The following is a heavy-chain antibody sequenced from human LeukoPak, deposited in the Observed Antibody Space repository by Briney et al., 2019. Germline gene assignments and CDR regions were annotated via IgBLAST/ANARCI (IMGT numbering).Heavy chain of an antibody. CDR2: IFYNEGT. J-gene: IGHJ3*02. V-gene: IGHV4-59*01. Sequence: SETLSLTCTVSSGSFRTYYWSWIRQPPGKGLEWIGYIFYNEGTSYNPSLKSRVTISVDTSNDQLSLKVNSVTAADTAMYYCVKSNSRYQPWTLDIWGRGTMVTVSS. CDR1: SGSFRTYY. CDR3: VKSNSRYQPWTLDI. D-gene: IGHD2-2*01.